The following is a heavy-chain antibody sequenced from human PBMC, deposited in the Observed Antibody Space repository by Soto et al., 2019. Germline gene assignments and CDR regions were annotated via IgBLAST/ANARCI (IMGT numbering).Heavy chain of an antibody. CDR1: GFTFSDSW. Sequence: EVHLVESGGGLVQPGGSLRLSCTASGFTFSDSWMTWVRQAPGKGLVWVARIKPDESEKKYADSVKGRFSISRDNAKNSMYLQMDSLRGEDTAVYYCVRGGSNYASWGQGTLVTVSS. CDR2: IKPDESEK. J-gene: IGHJ5*02. D-gene: IGHD4-4*01. V-gene: IGHV3-7*01. CDR3: VRGGSNYAS.